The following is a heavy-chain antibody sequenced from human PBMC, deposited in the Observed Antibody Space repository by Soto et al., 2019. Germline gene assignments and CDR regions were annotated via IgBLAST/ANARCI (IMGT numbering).Heavy chain of an antibody. CDR1: GFTFSSYW. Sequence: GGSLRLSCAASGFTFSSYWMSWVRQAPGKGLEWVANIKQDGSEKYYVDSVKGRFTISRDNAKNSLYLQMNSLRAEDTAVYYCARRGYYGSGSYYDFVYWGQGTLVTVSS. J-gene: IGHJ4*02. D-gene: IGHD3-10*01. CDR3: ARRGYYGSGSYYDFVY. CDR2: IKQDGSEK. V-gene: IGHV3-7*01.